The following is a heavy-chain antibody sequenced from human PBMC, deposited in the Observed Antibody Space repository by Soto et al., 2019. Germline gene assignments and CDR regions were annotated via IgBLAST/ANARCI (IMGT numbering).Heavy chain of an antibody. D-gene: IGHD3-10*01. Sequence: QITLKESGPTLVKPTQTLTLTCTFSGFSLSTSGVGVGWIRQPPGKALEWLALIYWDADKRYSPALKSRLTITEETTNSQAGLTLTNMDPVDTATYFGVVWCGGEGDAFDIWGQGTMVTVST. CDR3: VVWCGGEGDAFDI. CDR1: GFSLSTSGVG. CDR2: IYWDADK. J-gene: IGHJ3*02. V-gene: IGHV2-5*02.